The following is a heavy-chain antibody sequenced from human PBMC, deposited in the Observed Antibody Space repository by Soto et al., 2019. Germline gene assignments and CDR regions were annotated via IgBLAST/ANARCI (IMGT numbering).Heavy chain of an antibody. Sequence: QVQLVESGGGVVQPGRSLRLSCAASGFIFRNYAMHWVRQVRQAPGKGLEWVAVISYDGSNQFYADSVKGRFTISRDDSKNTLYLQMHSLRADDTAVYYCARDDYSTTGRNSGFDDWGQGTLVTVSS. V-gene: IGHV3-30-3*01. D-gene: IGHD2-8*01. CDR2: ISYDGSNQ. CDR3: ARDDYSTTGRNSGFDD. J-gene: IGHJ4*02. CDR1: GFIFRNYA.